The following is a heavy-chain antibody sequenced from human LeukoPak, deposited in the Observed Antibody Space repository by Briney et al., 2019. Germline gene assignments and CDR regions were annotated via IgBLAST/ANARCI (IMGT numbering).Heavy chain of an antibody. CDR3: ATKTWFGEFSDY. D-gene: IGHD3-10*01. Sequence: ASVKVSCKASGYTFTSYDINWVRQATGQGLEWMGWMNPNSGNTGYAQKFQGRVTITRNTSISTAYMELSSLRSEDTAVYYCATKTWFGEFSDYWGQGTLVTVSS. J-gene: IGHJ4*02. CDR2: MNPNSGNT. V-gene: IGHV1-8*03. CDR1: GYTFTSYD.